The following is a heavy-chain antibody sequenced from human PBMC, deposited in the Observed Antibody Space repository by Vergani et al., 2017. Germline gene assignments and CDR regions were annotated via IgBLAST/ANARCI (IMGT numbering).Heavy chain of an antibody. CDR2: ISYDGDNK. V-gene: IGHV3-30*04. D-gene: IGHD3-22*01. CDR3: ARDPAEPYYYDSSTYYPLLDI. J-gene: IGHJ3*02. CDR1: GFTFSSYA. Sequence: QVQLVESGGGVVQPGRSLRLSCAASGFTFSSYAMHWVRQAPGKGLEWVAVISYDGDNKNYADSVKGRVTISRDNSKKTLYLQMNTLRAEDTAVYYCARDPAEPYYYDSSTYYPLLDIWGQGTMVTVSS.